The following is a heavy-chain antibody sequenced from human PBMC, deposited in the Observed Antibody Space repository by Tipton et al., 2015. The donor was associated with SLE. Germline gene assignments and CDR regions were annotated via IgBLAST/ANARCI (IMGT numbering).Heavy chain of an antibody. Sequence: QLVQSGAEVKKPGASVKVSCKASGYTFTTYDVNWVRQATGQGLEWMGWINPNRGNTGCAQRFQGRVTMTRNTSISTAYMEVSSLTSEDTAVYYCARVKGKSGDDYWGQGTLVTVSS. CDR3: ARVKGKSGDDY. CDR1: GYTFTTYD. J-gene: IGHJ4*02. D-gene: IGHD1-26*01. CDR2: INPNRGNT. V-gene: IGHV1-8*01.